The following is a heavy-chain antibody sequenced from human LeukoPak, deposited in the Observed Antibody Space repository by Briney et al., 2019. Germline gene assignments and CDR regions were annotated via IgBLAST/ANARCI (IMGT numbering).Heavy chain of an antibody. J-gene: IGHJ4*02. V-gene: IGHV4-39*01. CDR3: ARGPHFWSGYQYYFDY. CDR1: GGSISSSSYY. CDR2: IYYSGST. Sequence: PSETLSLTCTVSGGSISSSSYYWGWIRQPPGKGLEWIGSIYYSGSTYYNPSLKSRVTISVDTSKNQFSLKLSSVTAADTAVYYCARGPHFWSGYQYYFDYWGQGTLVTVSS. D-gene: IGHD3-3*02.